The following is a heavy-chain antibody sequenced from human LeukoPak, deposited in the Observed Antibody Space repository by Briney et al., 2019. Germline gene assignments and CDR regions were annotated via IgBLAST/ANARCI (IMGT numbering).Heavy chain of an antibody. CDR2: IYHNGTP. V-gene: IGHV4-4*02. CDR1: VGSINSGNW. J-gene: IGHJ6*02. D-gene: IGHD2-2*02. Sequence: SETLSLTCAVSVGSINSGNWWSWVRQSPGKGLEWIGEIYHNGTPNYNPSLKSRVTISADTFKNHFSLKMTSVTTADTAVYYCATAPILRGEGGEHYKYGMDVWGQGTTVIVSS. CDR3: ATAPILRGEGGEHYKYGMDV.